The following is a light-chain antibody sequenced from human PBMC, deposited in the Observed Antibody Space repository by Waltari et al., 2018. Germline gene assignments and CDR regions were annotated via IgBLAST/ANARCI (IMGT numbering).Light chain of an antibody. CDR3: SSHTSSRTRV. J-gene: IGLJ3*02. Sequence: QSALTQPASVSGSPGQSITISCTGTSRDAGAYDYVSWYQQHPDKVPKLMIDDVTYRPPRISNRFSGSKSGITAFLTISGLQAEDEADYYCSSHTSSRTRVFGGGTELTVL. V-gene: IGLV2-14*03. CDR2: DVT. CDR1: SRDAGAYDY.